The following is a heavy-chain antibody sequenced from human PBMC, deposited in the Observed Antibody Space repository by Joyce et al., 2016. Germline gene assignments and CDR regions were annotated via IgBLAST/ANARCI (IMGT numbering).Heavy chain of an antibody. CDR2: ISDDGRA. CDR3: VTIGDTGHLEY. D-gene: IGHD1-1*01. Sequence: EVQLVESGGDLIQPGGSLRLSCAASGFALGDKDMSWVRQAPRRALEWLSLISDDGRAFYADSVKGRFTVSRDNSKNTLSLQMHNLRAEDTGVYYCVTIGDTGHLEYWGQGTLVTVSS. CDR1: GFALGDKD. V-gene: IGHV3-53*01. J-gene: IGHJ4*02.